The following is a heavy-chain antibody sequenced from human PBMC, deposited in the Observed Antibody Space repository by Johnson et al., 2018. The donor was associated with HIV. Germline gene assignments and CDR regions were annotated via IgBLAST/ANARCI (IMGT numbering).Heavy chain of an antibody. D-gene: IGHD6-19*01. J-gene: IGHJ3*01. CDR3: ARGSGHHPGAFDL. V-gene: IGHV3-30*02. CDR1: GFTFSSYG. CDR2: IRYDGSNK. Sequence: QVQLVESGGGMVQPGGSLRLSCVASGFTFSSYGMHWVRQAPGKGLEWVAFIRYDGSNKYYADSVKGRFTISRDNSKNTLYLQMNSLRAEDTALYYCARGSGHHPGAFDLWGQGTMVTVSS.